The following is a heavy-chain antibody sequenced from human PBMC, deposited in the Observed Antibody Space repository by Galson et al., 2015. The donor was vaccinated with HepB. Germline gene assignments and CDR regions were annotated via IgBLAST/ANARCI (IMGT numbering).Heavy chain of an antibody. CDR3: ARANVDIVPRQWALDR. CDR1: GGTFSSYA. V-gene: IGHV1-69*13. J-gene: IGHJ2*01. CDR2: IIPIFATA. D-gene: IGHD5-12*01. Sequence: SVKVSCKASGGTFSSYAINWVRQAPGQGLEWMGGIIPIFATANSAQKFQARVTFTADESTSTAYMELSSLRYEDTAMYYCARANVDIVPRQWALDRWGRGTLVTVSS.